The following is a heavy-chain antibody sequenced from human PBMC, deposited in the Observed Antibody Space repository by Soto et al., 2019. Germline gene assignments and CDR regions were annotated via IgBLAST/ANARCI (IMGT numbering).Heavy chain of an antibody. Sequence: SETLSLTCAVYGGSFSGHYWSWIRQPPGKGLEWIGEINHSGSTNYNPSLKSRVTISVDTSKDQFSLKLSSVTAADTAVYYCARVDSSSWEPYYYYGMDVWGQGTTVTVS. D-gene: IGHD6-13*01. CDR2: INHSGST. V-gene: IGHV4-34*01. CDR3: ARVDSSSWEPYYYYGMDV. J-gene: IGHJ6*02. CDR1: GGSFSGHY.